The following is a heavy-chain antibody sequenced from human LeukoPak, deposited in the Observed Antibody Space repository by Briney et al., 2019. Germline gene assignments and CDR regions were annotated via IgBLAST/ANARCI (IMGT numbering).Heavy chain of an antibody. J-gene: IGHJ3*02. CDR2: IYHSGST. V-gene: IGHV4-4*02. CDR3: ARFCSGGSCYSVDAFDI. Sequence: NPSETLSLTCAVSGGSISSSNWWSWVRQPPGKGLEWIGEIYHSGSTNYNPSLKSRVTISVDKSKNQFSLKLSSVTAADTAVYYCARFCSGGSCYSVDAFDIWGQGTMVTVSS. CDR1: GGSISSSNW. D-gene: IGHD2-15*01.